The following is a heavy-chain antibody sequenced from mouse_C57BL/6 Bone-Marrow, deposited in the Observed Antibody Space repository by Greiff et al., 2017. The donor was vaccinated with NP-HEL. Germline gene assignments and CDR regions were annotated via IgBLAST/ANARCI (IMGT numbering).Heavy chain of an antibody. V-gene: IGHV1-82*01. Sequence: QVQLKESGPELVKPGASVKISCKASGYAFSSSWMNWVKQRPGKGLEWIGRIYPGDGDTNYNGKFKGKATLTADKSSSTAYMQLSSLTSEDSSVYFCASPSYYGQNYAMDYWGQGTSVTVSS. D-gene: IGHD1-1*01. J-gene: IGHJ4*01. CDR1: GYAFSSSW. CDR2: IYPGDGDT. CDR3: ASPSYYGQNYAMDY.